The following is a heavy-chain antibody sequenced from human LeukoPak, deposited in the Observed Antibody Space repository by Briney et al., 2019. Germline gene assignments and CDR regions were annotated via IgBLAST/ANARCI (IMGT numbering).Heavy chain of an antibody. CDR1: GYTFTDYY. Sequence: GASVKVSCKASGYTFTDYYMHWVRQAPGQGLEWMGWINPNSGDTNYAQKFQGSVTMTRDTSTSTAYMEMSRLGSDDTAVYYCARLSGSGTWDGNEVDYWGQGTLVTVSS. V-gene: IGHV1-2*04. CDR3: ARLSGSGTWDGNEVDY. J-gene: IGHJ4*02. D-gene: IGHD3-10*01. CDR2: INPNSGDT.